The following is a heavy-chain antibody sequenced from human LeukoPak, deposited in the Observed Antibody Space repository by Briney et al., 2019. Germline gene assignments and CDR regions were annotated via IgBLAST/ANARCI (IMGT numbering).Heavy chain of an antibody. J-gene: IGHJ4*02. D-gene: IGHD5-12*01. CDR1: GGSFSGYY. Sequence: SETLSLTCAVYGGSFSGYYWSWIRQPPRKGLEWIGEINHSGSTNYNPSLKSRVTISVDTSKNQFSLKLSSVTAADTTVYYCARDHSGYSIDYWGQGTLVTVSS. V-gene: IGHV4-34*01. CDR3: ARDHSGYSIDY. CDR2: INHSGST.